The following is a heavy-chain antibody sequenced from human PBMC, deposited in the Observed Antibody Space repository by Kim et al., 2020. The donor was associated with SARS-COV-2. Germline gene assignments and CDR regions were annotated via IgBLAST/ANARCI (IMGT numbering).Heavy chain of an antibody. J-gene: IGHJ4*02. CDR3: ARERPSDDDQ. V-gene: IGHV3-23*01. CDR2: ISGSGGST. Sequence: GGSLRLSCAASGFTFSSYAMSWVRQAPGKGLEWVSAISGSGGSTYYADSVKGRFTISRDNSKNTLYLQMDSLRADDTAVYYWARERPSDDDQWGQGTLVTVSS. D-gene: IGHD6-6*01. CDR1: GFTFSSYA.